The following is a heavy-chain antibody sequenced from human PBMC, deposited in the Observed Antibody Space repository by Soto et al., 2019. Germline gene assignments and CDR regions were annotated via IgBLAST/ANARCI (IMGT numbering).Heavy chain of an antibody. J-gene: IGHJ5*02. CDR3: ARVIPGAEAWFDP. CDR1: GNTFTNFG. CDR2: ISAYTDDP. Sequence: QGQLVQSGAEVKKPGASVKVSCTASGNTFTNFGVTWVRQAPGQGLEWMGWISAYTDDPNYAQKFQGRVTMTIDTSTSTAYLDLRSLTSDATAVYYCARVIPGAEAWFDPGGQGTLVTVSS. V-gene: IGHV1-18*01. D-gene: IGHD2-2*01.